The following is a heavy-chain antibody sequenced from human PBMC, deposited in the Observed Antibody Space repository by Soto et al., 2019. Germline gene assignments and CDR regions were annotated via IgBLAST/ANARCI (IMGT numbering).Heavy chain of an antibody. CDR3: AKDFPYATVVIWYFDY. CDR1: GFTFSSYA. CDR2: ISGSGGST. V-gene: IGHV3-23*01. D-gene: IGHD4-17*01. Sequence: GGSLRLSCAASGFTFSSYAMSWVRQAPGKGLEWVSAISGSGGSTYYADSVKGRFTISRDNSKNTLYLQMNSLRAEDTAVYYCAKDFPYATVVIWYFDYWGQGTLVTVSS. J-gene: IGHJ4*02.